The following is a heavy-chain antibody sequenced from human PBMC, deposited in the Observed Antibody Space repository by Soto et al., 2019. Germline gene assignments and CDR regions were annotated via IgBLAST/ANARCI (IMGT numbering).Heavy chain of an antibody. Sequence: GGSLRLSCAASGFTFSSYAMIWVRQAPGQGLEWVSSVSASGGSTYYADSVKGRFSISRDNSKNTLYLQMNSLRGEDTAVYYCAKGYYYDSSGYYPHGAFDIWGQGTMVTVSS. D-gene: IGHD3-22*01. CDR1: GFTFSSYA. CDR2: VSASGGST. V-gene: IGHV3-23*01. CDR3: AKGYYYDSSGYYPHGAFDI. J-gene: IGHJ3*02.